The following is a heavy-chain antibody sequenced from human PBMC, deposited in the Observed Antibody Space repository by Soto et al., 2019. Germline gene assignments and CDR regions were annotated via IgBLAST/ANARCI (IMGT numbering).Heavy chain of an antibody. V-gene: IGHV4-59*01. CDR3: ARDSTSWFPYYGIDV. CDR1: GGSIDYYY. D-gene: IGHD6-13*01. Sequence: QEQLQESGPGLVKPSETLSLTCTVSGGSIDYYYWSWIRQLPGKGLEWIGYISDSGNTKYNPSLRSRVTISVDTTKNQFSLKLNSVTAADTAVYYCARDSTSWFPYYGIDVWGQGTTVIVSS. CDR2: ISDSGNT. J-gene: IGHJ6*02.